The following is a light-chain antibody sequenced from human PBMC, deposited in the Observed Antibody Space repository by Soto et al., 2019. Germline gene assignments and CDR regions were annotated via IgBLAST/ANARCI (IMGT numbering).Light chain of an antibody. J-gene: IGLJ1*01. CDR2: EVS. CDR3: RSYAGSNNVYV. Sequence: QSVLTQPPSASGSPGQSVTISCTGTSSDVGGYNYVSWYQQHPGKAPKLMIYEVSKRPSGVPDRFSGSKSGNTASLTVSGLQAEHEAAYYCRSYAGSNNVYVFGTGTKVTVL. CDR1: SSDVGGYNY. V-gene: IGLV2-8*01.